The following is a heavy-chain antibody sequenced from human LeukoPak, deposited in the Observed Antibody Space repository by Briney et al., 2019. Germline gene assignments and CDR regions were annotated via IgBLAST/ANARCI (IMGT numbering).Heavy chain of an antibody. CDR3: ARVYWGGSSGNHYYYMDV. CDR2: IYSSGTT. D-gene: IGHD3-10*01. V-gene: IGHV4-4*07. J-gene: IGHJ6*03. CDR1: GGSVSNYY. Sequence: PSETLSLTCIVSGGSVSNYYWSWIRQPAGKGLEWIGRIYSSGTTNYNPSLNGRVTMSVDTSKNQFSLKLSSVTAADTAMYYCARVYWGGSSGNHYYYMDVWGKGITVTVSS.